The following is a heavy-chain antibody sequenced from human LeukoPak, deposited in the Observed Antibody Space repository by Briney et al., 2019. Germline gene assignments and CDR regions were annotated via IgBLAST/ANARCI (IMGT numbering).Heavy chain of an antibody. D-gene: IGHD3-16*01. J-gene: IGHJ3*02. CDR2: IYHSGST. CDR3: ARQRSGLRLGTPGRFDI. V-gene: IGHV4-30-2*01. Sequence: NPSQTLSLTCTVSGGSISSGGYYWSWIRQPPGKGLEWIGYIYHSGSTYYNPSLKSRVTISVDRSKNQFSLKLSSVTAADTAVYYCARQRSGLRLGTPGRFDIWGQGTMVTVSS. CDR1: GGSISSGGYY.